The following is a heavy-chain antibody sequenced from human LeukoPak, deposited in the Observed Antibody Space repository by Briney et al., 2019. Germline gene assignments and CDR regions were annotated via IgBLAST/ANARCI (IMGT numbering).Heavy chain of an antibody. D-gene: IGHD2-21*02. V-gene: IGHV4-39*07. J-gene: IGHJ1*01. CDR2: IYYSGST. CDR3: ARDGYCGGDCYPGFQH. CDR1: GGSISSSSYY. Sequence: SETLSLTCTVSGGSISSSSYYWGWIRQPPGKGLEWIGSIYYSGSTYYNPSLKSQVTISVDTSKNQFSLKLSSVTAADTAVYYCARDGYCGGDCYPGFQHWGQGTLVTVSS.